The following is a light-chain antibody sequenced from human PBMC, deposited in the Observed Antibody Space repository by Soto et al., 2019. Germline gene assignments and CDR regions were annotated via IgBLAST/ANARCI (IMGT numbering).Light chain of an antibody. Sequence: DIQMTQSPSSLSASVGDRVTITCQASQDISNYLNWYQQKPGKAPKLLIYDASNLETGVPSRFSGSGPGTDFTFNISSLQPEDIATYYCQQYDNLPFTFGPGTKVDIK. V-gene: IGKV1-33*01. CDR3: QQYDNLPFT. CDR2: DAS. CDR1: QDISNY. J-gene: IGKJ3*01.